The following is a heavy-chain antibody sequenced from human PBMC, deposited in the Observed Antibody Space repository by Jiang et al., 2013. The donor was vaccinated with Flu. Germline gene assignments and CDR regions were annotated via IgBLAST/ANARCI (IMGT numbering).Heavy chain of an antibody. CDR2: ISAYNGNT. V-gene: IGHV1-18*01. J-gene: IGHJ5*02. CDR1: GGTFFTYT. Sequence: GAEVKKPGSSVKVSCKASGGTFFTYTINWVRQAPGQGLEWMGWISAYNGNTNYAQKLQGRVTMTTDTSTSTAYMELRSLRSDDTAVYYCARTVDYYDSSGYYTWGNWFDPWGQGTLVTVSS. D-gene: IGHD3-22*01. CDR3: ARTVDYYDSSGYYTWGNWFDP.